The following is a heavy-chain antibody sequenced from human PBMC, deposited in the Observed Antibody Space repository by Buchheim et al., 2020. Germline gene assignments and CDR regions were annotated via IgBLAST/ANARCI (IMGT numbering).Heavy chain of an antibody. CDR1: GFTFSDYA. J-gene: IGHJ4*02. Sequence: EVQLLESGGGLVQPGGSLRLSCASSGFTFSDYAMSWVRQAPGKGLEWVSAISGSGTSTYSADSVKGRFPIPRNNSKSTLYLQMNSLRAEDTAVYYCAKDGFWSSSWSFPDYWGQGT. V-gene: IGHV3-23*01. D-gene: IGHD6-13*01. CDR3: AKDGFWSSSWSFPDY. CDR2: ISGSGTST.